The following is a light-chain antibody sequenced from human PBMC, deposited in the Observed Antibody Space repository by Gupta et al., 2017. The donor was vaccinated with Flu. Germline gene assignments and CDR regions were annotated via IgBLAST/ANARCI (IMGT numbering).Light chain of an antibody. CDR2: EDT. CDR1: SGNIGSNF. Sequence: TISCTRTSGNIGSNFVQWYQQRPGTYPTTVIFEDTQRPSGVPDRVSASVDRASNSAFLTFSGLKIEDEADYFYQSFDPTSGCVIFGGGTKLTVL. CDR3: QSFDPTSGCVI. V-gene: IGLV6-57*01. J-gene: IGLJ2*01.